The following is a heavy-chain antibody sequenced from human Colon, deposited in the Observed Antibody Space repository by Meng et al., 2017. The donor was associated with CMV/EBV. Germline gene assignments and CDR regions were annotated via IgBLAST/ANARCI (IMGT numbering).Heavy chain of an antibody. V-gene: IGHV4-39*01. CDR1: GGSISSSSYY. D-gene: IGHD3-3*01. Sequence: SETLSLTCTVSGGSISSSSYYWGWIRQPPGKGLEWIGSIYYSGGTYYNPSLKSRVTISVDTSKNQFSLKLSSVTSADTAVYYWARGDDFWSGWDWGQGTLVTVSS. CDR2: IYYSGGT. J-gene: IGHJ4*02. CDR3: ARGDDFWSGWD.